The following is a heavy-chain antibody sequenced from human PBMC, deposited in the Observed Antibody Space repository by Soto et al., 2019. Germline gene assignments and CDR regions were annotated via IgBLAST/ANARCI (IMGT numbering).Heavy chain of an antibody. CDR3: AKPLTDDYYNGVDV. D-gene: IGHD3-9*01. CDR2: ISYDGRNK. J-gene: IGHJ6*02. CDR1: GFTFSRYG. Sequence: GGSLRLSCAASGFTFSRYGMHWVRQAPGKGLEWVAVISYDGRNKHYTDSVKGRITISRDNSENTLYLLMNSLRAEDTAVYYCAKPLTDDYYNGVDVWGQGTTVTVSS. V-gene: IGHV3-30*18.